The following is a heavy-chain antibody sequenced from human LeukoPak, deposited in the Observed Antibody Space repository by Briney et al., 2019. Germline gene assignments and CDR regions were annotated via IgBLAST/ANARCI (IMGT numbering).Heavy chain of an antibody. CDR1: GFTFSSYS. CDR2: ISYDGSEK. J-gene: IGHJ4*02. D-gene: IGHD6-13*01. CDR3: VRAWHSSRWHKFDY. Sequence: GGSLRLSCAASGFTFSSYSMHWVRQAPGKGLEWVAVISYDGSEKYYADSVKGRFTISRDSSKNTLYLQMNSLRAEDTAVYYCVRAWHSSRWHKFDYWGQGTLVTVSS. V-gene: IGHV3-30-3*01.